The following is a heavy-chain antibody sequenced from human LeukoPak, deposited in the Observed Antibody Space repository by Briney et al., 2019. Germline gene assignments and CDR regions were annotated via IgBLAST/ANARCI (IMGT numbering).Heavy chain of an antibody. D-gene: IGHD3-3*01. V-gene: IGHV1-2*02. CDR3: AMCLSGYYLGFDY. CDR1: GYTFTGCY. J-gene: IGHJ4*02. CDR2: INPNSGGT. Sequence: ASVKVFCKASGYTFTGCYMHWVRQAPGQGLEWMGWINPNSGGTNYAQKFQGRVTMTRDTSISTAYMELSRLRSDDTAVYYCAMCLSGYYLGFDYWGQGTLVTVSS.